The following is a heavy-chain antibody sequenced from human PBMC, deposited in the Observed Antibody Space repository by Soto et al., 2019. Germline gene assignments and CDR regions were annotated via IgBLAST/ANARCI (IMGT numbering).Heavy chain of an antibody. CDR1: GFTFSSYA. V-gene: IGHV3-23*01. D-gene: IGHD3-16*01. CDR2: ISGSGGST. Sequence: EVQLLESGGGLVQPGGSLRLSCAASGFTFSSYAMSWVRQAPGKGLEWVSAISGSGGSTYYADSVRGRFTISRDNSKNTMYLQMNRLRAGDTGVYSGARGDGGAGGTDYWGQGTLVTVSS. CDR3: ARGDGGAGGTDY. J-gene: IGHJ4*02.